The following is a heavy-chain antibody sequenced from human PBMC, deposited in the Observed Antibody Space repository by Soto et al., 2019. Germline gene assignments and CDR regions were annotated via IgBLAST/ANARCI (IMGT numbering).Heavy chain of an antibody. D-gene: IGHD3-3*01. V-gene: IGHV1-2*02. CDR1: GYTFTGYY. J-gene: IGHJ5*02. Sequence: ASVKVSCKASGYTFTGYYMHWVRRAPGQGLEWMGWINPNSGGTNYAQKFQGRVTMTRDTSISTAYMELSRLRSDDTAVYYCARDLTIPGAWFDPWGQGTLVTVSS. CDR3: ARDLTIPGAWFDP. CDR2: INPNSGGT.